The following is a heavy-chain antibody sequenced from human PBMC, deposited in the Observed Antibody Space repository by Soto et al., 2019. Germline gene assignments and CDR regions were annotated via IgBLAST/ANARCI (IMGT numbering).Heavy chain of an antibody. V-gene: IGHV5-51*01. CDR3: ARHYNYGLDV. CDR2: IYPGDSDT. CDR1: EENFTTYG. Sequence: EPHKNSYRGSEENFTTYGVGWMRQMPGKGLEWMGVIYPGDSDTRYSPSFQGQVTISADKSISTAYLQWSSLKASDTAMYYCARHYNYGLDVWGQGTTVT. J-gene: IGHJ6*02.